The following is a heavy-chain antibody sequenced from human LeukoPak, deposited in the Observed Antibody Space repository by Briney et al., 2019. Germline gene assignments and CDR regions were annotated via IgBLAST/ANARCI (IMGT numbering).Heavy chain of an antibody. V-gene: IGHV3-30*01. D-gene: IGHD4-11*01. Sequence: GASLRLSCSASGFTFSDYGLHWVRQAPGKGLVWVAIISDGGSNTYYGDSAKGRFTVSRDNSKNTLYLQMTSLRVDDTAVYYCAREVNYYYYMDVWGKGTTVTVS. CDR2: ISDGGSNT. J-gene: IGHJ6*03. CDR3: AREVNYYYYMDV. CDR1: GFTFSDYG.